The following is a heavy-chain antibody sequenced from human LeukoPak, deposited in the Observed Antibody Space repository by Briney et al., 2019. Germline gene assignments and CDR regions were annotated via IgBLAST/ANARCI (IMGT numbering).Heavy chain of an antibody. J-gene: IGHJ3*02. CDR3: ARARDAFDI. V-gene: IGHV4-59*08. CDR1: GASISSYY. CDR2: IYYSGST. Sequence: SETLSLTCTVSGASISSYYWTWIRQPPGKGLEWIGYIYYSGSTNYSPSLKSRVTISVDTSKNQFSLKLSSVTAADAAVYYCARARDAFDIWGPGTMVTVSS.